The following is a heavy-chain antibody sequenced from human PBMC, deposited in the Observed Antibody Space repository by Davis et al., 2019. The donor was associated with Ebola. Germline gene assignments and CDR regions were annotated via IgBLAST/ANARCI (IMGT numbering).Heavy chain of an antibody. V-gene: IGHV4-39*01. CDR2: IYYSGST. Sequence: SETLSLTCTVSGGSISSRTYYWGWIRQPPGKGLEWIGSIYYSGSTYYNPSLRSRVPISVDTSTNQFSLRLSSVTAADTTVYYCARSTQGGNPRGPFDIWGQGTKVTVSS. J-gene: IGHJ3*02. CDR3: ARSTQGGNPRGPFDI. CDR1: GGSISSRTYY. D-gene: IGHD4-23*01.